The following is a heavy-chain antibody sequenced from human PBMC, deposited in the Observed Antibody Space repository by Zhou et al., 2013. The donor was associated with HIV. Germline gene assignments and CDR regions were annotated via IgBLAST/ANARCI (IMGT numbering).Heavy chain of an antibody. D-gene: IGHD3-10*01. Sequence: QVQLVQSGAEVKKPGSSVKVSCKASGGTFSSYAISWVRQAPGQGLEWMGRIIPILGIANYAQKFQGRVTITADKSTSTAYMELSSLRSEDTAVYYCAREILWFRVAPSEHYMDVWGQRGPRSPSPQ. CDR1: GGTFSSYA. V-gene: IGHV1-69*04. CDR3: AREILWFRVAPSEHYMDV. CDR2: IIPILGIA. J-gene: IGHJ6*01.